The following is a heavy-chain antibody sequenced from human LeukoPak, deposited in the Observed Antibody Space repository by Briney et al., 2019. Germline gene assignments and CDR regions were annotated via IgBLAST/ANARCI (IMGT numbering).Heavy chain of an antibody. D-gene: IGHD3-10*01. CDR1: GFTFSSYA. CDR3: AKSYYYGSGSPSLDY. Sequence: GGSLRLSCAASGFTFSSYAMTWVRHAPGKGLELVSGISGGNGATYYADSVKGRFTISTDNSKNTLYLQMHSLRVEDTAVYYCAKSYYYGSGSPSLDYWGQGTLVTVSS. CDR2: ISGGNGAT. V-gene: IGHV3-23*01. J-gene: IGHJ4*02.